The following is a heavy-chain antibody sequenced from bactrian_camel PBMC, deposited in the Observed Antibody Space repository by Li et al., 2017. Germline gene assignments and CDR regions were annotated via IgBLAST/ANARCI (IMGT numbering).Heavy chain of an antibody. CDR2: INSVGDST. CDR1: GFTFSSYA. J-gene: IGHJ4*01. V-gene: IGHV3S31*01. Sequence: VQLVESGGGSVQAGGSLRLSCAASGFTFSSYAMSWVRQAPGKGLEWVSSINSVGDSTYAADSVKGRFTISRDNAKNTLYLQMNSLKTEDTAVYYCAIGLFADFGLGLGTQVTVS. D-gene: IGHD5*01.